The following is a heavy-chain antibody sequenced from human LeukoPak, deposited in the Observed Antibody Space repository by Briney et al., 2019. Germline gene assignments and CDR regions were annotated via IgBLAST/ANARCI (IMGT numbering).Heavy chain of an antibody. Sequence: ASVKVSCKASGYTFTTYSITWVRQAPGQGLEWMGWISAYNGNAKYAQRVQGRVTMATDTSTSTAYIELRSLRSDDTAVYFCARGPRLYSSSWYVPDFWGQGTLVTVSS. CDR1: GYTFTTYS. CDR2: ISAYNGNA. V-gene: IGHV1-18*01. D-gene: IGHD6-13*01. CDR3: ARGPRLYSSSWYVPDF. J-gene: IGHJ4*02.